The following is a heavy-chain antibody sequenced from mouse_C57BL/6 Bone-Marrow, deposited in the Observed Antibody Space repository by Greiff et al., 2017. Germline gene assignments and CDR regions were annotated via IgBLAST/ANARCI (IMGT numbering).Heavy chain of an antibody. J-gene: IGHJ2*01. D-gene: IGHD2-3*01. Sequence: QVQLQQSGAELVRPGASVTLSCKASGYTFTDYEMHWVKQTPVHGLEWIGAIDPETGGTAYNQKFKGKAILTADKSSSTAYMELRSLTSEDSAVYYCTRSYDARDDWGQGTTLTVSS. CDR3: TRSYDARDD. CDR2: IDPETGGT. CDR1: GYTFTDYE. V-gene: IGHV1-15*01.